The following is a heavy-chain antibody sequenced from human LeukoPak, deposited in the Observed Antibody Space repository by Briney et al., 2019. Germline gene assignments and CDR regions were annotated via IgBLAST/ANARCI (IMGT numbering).Heavy chain of an antibody. CDR2: ISGSGGTT. CDR3: AKRNYYFDY. D-gene: IGHD1-14*01. CDR1: GFTFSSYA. J-gene: IGHJ4*02. V-gene: IGHV3-23*01. Sequence: GGSVRLSCAASGFTFSSYAMSWVRQAPGKGLEWVSAISGSGGTTYYADSVKGWFTISRDNSKNTLYLQMNSLRAEDTAVYYCAKRNYYFDYWGQGTLVTVSS.